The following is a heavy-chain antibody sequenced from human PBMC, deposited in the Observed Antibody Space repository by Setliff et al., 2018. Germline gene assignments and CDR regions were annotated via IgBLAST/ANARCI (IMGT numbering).Heavy chain of an antibody. V-gene: IGHV1-18*01. Sequence: GASVKVSCKASGYTFISYDISWVRQAPGQGLEWMGWISIDDDKTKYAQKFQGRFAISRDNSKSTLYLQMNNLRAEDTAVYFCARDGSVRGVDEYFDYWGQGTLVTVSS. D-gene: IGHD1-26*01. CDR1: GYTFISYD. CDR3: ARDGSVRGVDEYFDY. CDR2: ISIDDDKT. J-gene: IGHJ4*02.